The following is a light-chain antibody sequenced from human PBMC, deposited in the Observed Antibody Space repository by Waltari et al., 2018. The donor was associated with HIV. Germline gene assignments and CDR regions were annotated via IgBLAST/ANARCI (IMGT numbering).Light chain of an antibody. V-gene: IGLV1-40*01. CDR3: QSSDIRLHGLWV. CDR1: TSNIAAGHD. Sequence: QSLLTQPPPVSAPPGQRITISCTGHTSNIAAGHDVHWSRQLPGTAPRLLIFANSNRPSGVPDRISGSKSTASASLAITGLQAEDEGYYYCQSSDIRLHGLWVFGGGTKVTVL. CDR2: ANS. J-gene: IGLJ3*02.